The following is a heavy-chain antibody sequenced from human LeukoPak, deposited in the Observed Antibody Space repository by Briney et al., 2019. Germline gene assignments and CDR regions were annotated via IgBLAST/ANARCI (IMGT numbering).Heavy chain of an antibody. J-gene: IGHJ4*02. CDR3: ARAPYLTQYSSGWYFDY. CDR2: INHSGST. Sequence: GSLRLSCAASGFTFSDYYRSWIRQPPGKGLEWIGEINHSGSTNYNPSLKSRVTISVDTSKNQFSLQLSSVTAADTAVYYCARAPYLTQYSSGWYFDYWGQGTLVTVSS. D-gene: IGHD6-19*01. CDR1: GFTFSDYY. V-gene: IGHV4-34*01.